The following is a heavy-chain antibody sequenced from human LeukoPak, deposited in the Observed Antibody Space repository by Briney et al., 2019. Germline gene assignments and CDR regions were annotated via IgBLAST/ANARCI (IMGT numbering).Heavy chain of an antibody. Sequence: GESLKISCKGSGYSFTSYWIGWVRQMPGKGLEWMGIIYPGDSDTRYSPSFQGQVTISADRSISTAYLQWSSLKASDTAMYYCAKLGWGTYRGEGYFDYWGQGTLVTVSS. CDR2: IYPGDSDT. J-gene: IGHJ4*02. V-gene: IGHV5-51*01. CDR3: AKLGWGTYRGEGYFDY. D-gene: IGHD1-14*01. CDR1: GYSFTSYW.